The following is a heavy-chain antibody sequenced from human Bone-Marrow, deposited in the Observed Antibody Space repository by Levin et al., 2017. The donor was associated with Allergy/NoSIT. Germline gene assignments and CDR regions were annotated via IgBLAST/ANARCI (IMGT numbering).Heavy chain of an antibody. CDR3: AEGLAQYDY. D-gene: IGHD2-21*01. CDR1: GDSLSELS. Sequence: PVASVKVSCKVSGDSLSELSMHWVRQAPGKGLEWMGGFELEKNETIYAQKFQGRVTMTEDTSTDTAYMELSSLTSDDTAVYYCAEGLAQYDYWGQGTLVTVSS. J-gene: IGHJ4*02. CDR2: FELEKNET. V-gene: IGHV1-24*01.